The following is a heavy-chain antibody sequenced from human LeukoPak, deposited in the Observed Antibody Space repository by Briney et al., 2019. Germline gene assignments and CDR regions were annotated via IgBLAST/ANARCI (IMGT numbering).Heavy chain of an antibody. V-gene: IGHV3-21*01. J-gene: IGHJ3*02. D-gene: IGHD2-8*01. CDR2: ISSSSSYI. Sequence: GGSLRLSCAASGFTFSSYAMSWVRQAPGKGLEWVSSISSSSSYIYYADSVKGRFTISRDNAKNSLYLQMNSLRAEDTAVYYCARGTSDAFDIWGQGTMVTVSS. CDR1: GFTFSSYA. CDR3: ARGTSDAFDI.